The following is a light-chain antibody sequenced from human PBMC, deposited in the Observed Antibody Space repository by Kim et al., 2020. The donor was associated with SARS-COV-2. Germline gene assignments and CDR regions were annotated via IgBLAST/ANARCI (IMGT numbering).Light chain of an antibody. CDR2: WAS. J-gene: IGKJ4*01. CDR3: QQYYSTLT. V-gene: IGKV4-1*01. Sequence: NNKNYLAWYQQKPGQHPKLLIYWASTRKSGVPDRFGGSGSGTDFTLTISSLQAEDVAIYYCQQYYSTLTFGGGTKVEI. CDR1: NNKNY.